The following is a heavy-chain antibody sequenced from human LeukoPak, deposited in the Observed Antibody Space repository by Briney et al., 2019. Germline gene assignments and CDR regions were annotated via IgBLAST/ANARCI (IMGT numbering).Heavy chain of an antibody. CDR1: KITFSSKT. J-gene: IGHJ4*01. Sequence: PGESQTLSRAAPKITFSSKTMNRVRQAPRKRQKWVSSIAGSSGYISYADSVKGRFTISRDNAKKSLYLQMTSLTAEDAAVYYCARDRGAYCGGDCYLGFDYWGRGTLVTVSS. D-gene: IGHD2-21*02. CDR3: ARDRGAYCGGDCYLGFDY. CDR2: IAGSSGYI. V-gene: IGHV3-21*01.